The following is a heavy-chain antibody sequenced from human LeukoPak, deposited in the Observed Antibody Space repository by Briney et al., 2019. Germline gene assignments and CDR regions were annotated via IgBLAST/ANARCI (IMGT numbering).Heavy chain of an antibody. CDR3: ARLLGSNTNYFDY. J-gene: IGHJ4*02. D-gene: IGHD4-23*01. Sequence: SETLSLTCAVYGGSFSDYYWHWIRQPPGMGLEWIGEINHSGSTNYNPSLNSRVTISVDTSKNQFSLKLNSVTTADTAVYYCARLLGSNTNYFDYWGQGTLVTVSS. CDR2: INHSGST. V-gene: IGHV4-34*01. CDR1: GGSFSDYY.